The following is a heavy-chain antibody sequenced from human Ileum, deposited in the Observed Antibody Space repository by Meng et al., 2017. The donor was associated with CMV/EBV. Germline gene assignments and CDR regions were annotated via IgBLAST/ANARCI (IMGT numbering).Heavy chain of an antibody. Sequence: YTIPWVRQAPGEGLEWVAVISHDGNNEGYADSVKGRFTISRDNSKNTVFVEMNSLRVEDTAVYYCVRERRREFPGFAELSAHFGLDVWGHGTTVTVSS. J-gene: IGHJ6*02. CDR2: ISHDGNNE. CDR3: VRERRREFPGFAELSAHFGLDV. V-gene: IGHV3-30-3*01. D-gene: IGHD3-10*01. CDR1: YT.